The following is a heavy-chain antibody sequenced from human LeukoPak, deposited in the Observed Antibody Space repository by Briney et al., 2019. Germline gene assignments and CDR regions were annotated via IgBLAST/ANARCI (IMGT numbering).Heavy chain of an antibody. V-gene: IGHV5-51*01. CDR1: GYSFTSYW. D-gene: IGHD1-26*01. CDR2: IYPGDSDT. CDR3: ARHGVVGATTDYFDY. Sequence: GESLKISCKGSGYSFTSYWIGWVRQMPGKGLELMGIIYPGDSDTRYSPSFQGQVTISADKSISTAYLQWSSLKASDTAMYYCARHGVVGATTDYFDYWGQGTLVTVSS. J-gene: IGHJ4*02.